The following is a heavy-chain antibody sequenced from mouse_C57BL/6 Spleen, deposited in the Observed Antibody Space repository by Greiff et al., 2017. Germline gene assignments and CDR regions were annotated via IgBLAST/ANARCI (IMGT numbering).Heavy chain of an antibody. J-gene: IGHJ2*01. V-gene: IGHV1-54*01. CDR3: SRDYGYYYDY. D-gene: IGHD1-2*01. CDR2: INPGSGGT. CDR1: GYAFTNYL. Sequence: QVHVKQSGAELVRPGTSVKVSCKASGYAFTNYLIEWVKQRPGQGLAWIGVINPGSGGTNYNEKFKGKATLTADKSSSTAYMQLSSLTSEDSAVYFCSRDYGYYYDYWGKGTTLTVSS.